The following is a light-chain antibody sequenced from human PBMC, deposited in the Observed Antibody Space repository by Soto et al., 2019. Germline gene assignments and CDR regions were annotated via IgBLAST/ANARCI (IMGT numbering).Light chain of an antibody. CDR3: QQRSKWVT. J-gene: IGKJ4*01. Sequence: EIVLTHSPGTLSLSPVEIATLSFRASQSVSSSYLGWYQQKPGQAPRLLIYGASSRATGIPGRFSGSGSGTDFTLTISSLEPEDFGIYYCQQRSKWVTFGRGTKVDIK. CDR2: GAS. CDR1: QSVSSSY. V-gene: IGKV3D-20*02.